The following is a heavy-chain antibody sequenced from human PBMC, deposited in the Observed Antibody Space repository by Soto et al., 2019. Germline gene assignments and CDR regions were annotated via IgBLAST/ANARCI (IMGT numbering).Heavy chain of an antibody. Sequence: EASVKVSCKASGYTFISYGISWVRQAPGQGLEWMGWISTYHHYAKYTQKLQGRVTMTTDTSTSTAYMELRSLKSDDTAVYYCARNGSGNAMDVWGQGTTVTVSS. CDR1: GYTFISYG. CDR2: ISTYHHYA. V-gene: IGHV1-18*04. J-gene: IGHJ6*02. D-gene: IGHD3-3*01. CDR3: ARNGSGNAMDV.